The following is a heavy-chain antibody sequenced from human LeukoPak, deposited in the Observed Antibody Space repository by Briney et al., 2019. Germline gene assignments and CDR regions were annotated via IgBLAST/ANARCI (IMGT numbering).Heavy chain of an antibody. CDR1: GYTFTSYG. CDR3: ASWDGSGSYYNHPFDY. J-gene: IGHJ4*02. V-gene: IGHV1-18*01. CDR2: ISAYNGNT. D-gene: IGHD3-10*01. Sequence: ASVKVSCKASGYTFTSYGISWVRQAPGQGLEWMGWISAYNGNTNYAQKLQGRVTMTTDTSTSTAYMELRSLRSDDTAVYYCASWDGSGSYYNHPFDYWGQGTPVTVSS.